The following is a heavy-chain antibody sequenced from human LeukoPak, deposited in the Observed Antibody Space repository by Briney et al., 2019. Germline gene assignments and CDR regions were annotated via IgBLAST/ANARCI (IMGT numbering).Heavy chain of an antibody. Sequence: SETLSLTCTVSGGSITSYYWSWIRQPPGKGLEWIGYIYSSGSTTYNPSLKSRVTISVDTSKNQFSLKLSSVTAADTAVYYCARDALGMLGVWYFDLWGRGTLVTVSS. D-gene: IGHD3-10*02. CDR2: IYSSGST. CDR1: GGSITSYY. V-gene: IGHV4-59*12. CDR3: ARDALGMLGVWYFDL. J-gene: IGHJ2*01.